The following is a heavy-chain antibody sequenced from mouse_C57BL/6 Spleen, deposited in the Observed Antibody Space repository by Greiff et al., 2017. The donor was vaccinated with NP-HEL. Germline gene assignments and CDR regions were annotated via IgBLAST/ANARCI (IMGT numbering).Heavy chain of an antibody. CDR3: ARGRGYDCDESESWFAY. Sequence: EVQLQQSGPELVKPGASVKMSCKASGYTFTDYHMHWVKQSHGKSLEWIGYINPNNGGTSYNQKFKGKATLTVNKSSSTAYMELRSLTSEDSAVYYCARGRGYDCDESESWFAYWGQGTLVTVSA. V-gene: IGHV1-22*01. J-gene: IGHJ3*01. D-gene: IGHD2-4*01. CDR2: INPNNGGT. CDR1: GYTFTDYH.